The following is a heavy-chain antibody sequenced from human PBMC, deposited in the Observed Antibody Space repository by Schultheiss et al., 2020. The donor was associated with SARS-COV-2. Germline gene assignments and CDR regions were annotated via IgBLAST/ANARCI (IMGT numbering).Heavy chain of an antibody. CDR2: IYYSGST. CDR1: GDSISSYY. J-gene: IGHJ4*02. Sequence: SQTLSLTCTVSGDSISSYYWSWIRQPPGKGLEWIGYIYYSGSTYYNPSLKSRVTISVDTSKNQFSLKLSSVTAADTAVYYCASYELWYGLAYWGQGTLVTVSS. V-gene: IGHV4-59*06. D-gene: IGHD3-10*01. CDR3: ASYELWYGLAY.